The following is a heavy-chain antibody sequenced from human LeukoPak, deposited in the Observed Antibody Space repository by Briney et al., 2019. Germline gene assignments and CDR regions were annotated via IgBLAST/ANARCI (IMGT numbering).Heavy chain of an antibody. V-gene: IGHV1-24*01. Sequence: EASVKVSCKVSGYTLTELSMHWVRQAPGKGLEWMGGFDPEDGETIYAQKFQGRVTMTEDTSTDTAYMELSSLRSEDTAVYYCATDHGRYRNYYYYYMDVWGKGTTVTVSS. CDR3: ATDHGRYRNYYYYYMDV. CDR2: FDPEDGET. CDR1: GYTLTELS. D-gene: IGHD1-26*01. J-gene: IGHJ6*03.